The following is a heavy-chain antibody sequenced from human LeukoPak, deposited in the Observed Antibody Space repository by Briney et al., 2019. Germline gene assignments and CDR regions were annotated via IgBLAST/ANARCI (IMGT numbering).Heavy chain of an antibody. CDR1: GGSISSSSYY. CDR3: ASKTASQNYYFDY. D-gene: IGHD2/OR15-2a*01. CDR2: IYYGGST. Sequence: SETLSLTCTVSGGSISSSSYYWGWIRQPPGKGLEWIGSIYYGGSTYYNPSLKSRVTISVDTSKNQFSLKLSSVTAADTAVYYCASKTASQNYYFDYWGQGTLVTVSS. V-gene: IGHV4-39*01. J-gene: IGHJ4*02.